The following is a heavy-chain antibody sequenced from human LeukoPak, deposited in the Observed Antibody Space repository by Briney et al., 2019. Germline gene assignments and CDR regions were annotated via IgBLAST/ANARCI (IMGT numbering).Heavy chain of an antibody. CDR1: GGTFSSYA. CDR3: ARVGLGINGVGNWFDP. J-gene: IGHJ5*02. D-gene: IGHD2-8*01. V-gene: IGHV1-69*06. Sequence: SVKVSCKASGGTFSSYAISWVRQAPGQGLEWMGGIIPIFDTANYAQKFQGRVTITADKSTSTAYMELSSLRSEDTAVYYCARVGLGINGVGNWFDPWGQGTLVTVSS. CDR2: IIPIFDTA.